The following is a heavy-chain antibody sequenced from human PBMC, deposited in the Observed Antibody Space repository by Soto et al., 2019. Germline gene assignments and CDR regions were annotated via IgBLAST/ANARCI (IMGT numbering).Heavy chain of an antibody. CDR2: MNPNSGNT. Sequence: QVQLVQSGAEVKKPGASEKVSCKASGYTFTSYDINWVRQATGQGLEWMGWMNPNSGNTGYAQKFQGRVTMTRNTSISTAYMELSSLRSEDTAVYYCARFVPAYDFWSGYLDAFDIWGQGTMVTVSS. CDR1: GYTFTSYD. CDR3: ARFVPAYDFWSGYLDAFDI. D-gene: IGHD3-3*01. J-gene: IGHJ3*02. V-gene: IGHV1-8*01.